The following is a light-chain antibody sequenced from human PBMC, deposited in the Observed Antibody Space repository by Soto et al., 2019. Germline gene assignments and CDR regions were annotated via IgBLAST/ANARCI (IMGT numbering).Light chain of an antibody. V-gene: IGKV3D-20*02. CDR3: QQRSNWLSIT. Sequence: EIVLTQSPGTLSLSPGERATLSCRASQSVSSSYLAWYQQKPGQAPRLLIYGAASRATGIPDRFSGSGSGTDFTLTISSLEPEDFALYYCQQRSNWLSITFGQGTRLEIK. J-gene: IGKJ5*01. CDR1: QSVSSSY. CDR2: GAA.